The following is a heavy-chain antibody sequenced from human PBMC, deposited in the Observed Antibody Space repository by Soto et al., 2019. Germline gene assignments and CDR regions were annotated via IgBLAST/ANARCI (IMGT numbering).Heavy chain of an antibody. CDR3: ARLKYYDFWSGYFETNYYYYYMDV. CDR2: ISSSSSYI. CDR1: GFTFSSYS. J-gene: IGHJ6*03. V-gene: IGHV3-21*01. Sequence: EVQLVESGGGLVKPGGSLRLSCAASGFTFSSYSMNWVRQAPGKGLEWVSSISSSSSYIYYADSVKGRFTISRDNAKNSLYLQMNSVRAEDTAVYYCARLKYYDFWSGYFETNYYYYYMDVWGKGPTVTVSS. D-gene: IGHD3-3*01.